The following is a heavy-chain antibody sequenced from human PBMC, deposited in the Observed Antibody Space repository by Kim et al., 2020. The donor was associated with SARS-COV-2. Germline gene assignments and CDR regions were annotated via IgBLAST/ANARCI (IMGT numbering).Heavy chain of an antibody. CDR3: AKGSTLGAVASPYGMDV. CDR2: ISGSGGST. Sequence: GGSLRLSCAASGFTFSSYAMSWVRQGPGKGLEWVSGISGSGGSTYYADSVKGRFIISRDNSKNTLYLQMNSLRAEDTAVYYCAKGSTLGAVASPYGMDVWGQGTTVTVSS. J-gene: IGHJ6*02. V-gene: IGHV3-23*01. CDR1: GFTFSSYA. D-gene: IGHD6-19*01.